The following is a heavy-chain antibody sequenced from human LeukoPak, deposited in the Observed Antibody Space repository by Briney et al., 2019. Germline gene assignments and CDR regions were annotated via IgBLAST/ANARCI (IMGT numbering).Heavy chain of an antibody. CDR1: GFTFSDYY. D-gene: IGHD3-16*01. J-gene: IGHJ4*02. CDR2: ISSSGSTI. V-gene: IGHV3-11*04. Sequence: PGGSLRLSCAASGFTFSDYYMSWLRQAPGKGLEGVSYISSSGSTIYYADSVKGRFTISGDNAKNSLYLQMNSLRAEDTAVYYCASVGSDYDYVWGSQTGYWGQGTLVTVSS. CDR3: ASVGSDYDYVWGSQTGY.